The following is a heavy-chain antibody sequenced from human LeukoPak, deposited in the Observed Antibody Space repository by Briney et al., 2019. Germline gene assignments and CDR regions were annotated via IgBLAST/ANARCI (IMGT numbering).Heavy chain of an antibody. CDR2: INHSGST. D-gene: IGHD1-26*01. V-gene: IGHV4-34*01. Sequence: SETLSLTCAVYGGSFSGYYWSWIRQPPGKGLEWIGEINHSGSTNYNLSLKSRVTISVDTSKNQFSLKLSSVTAADTAVYYCARDKEGANNWFDPWGQGTLVTVSS. CDR3: ARDKEGANNWFDP. CDR1: GGSFSGYY. J-gene: IGHJ5*02.